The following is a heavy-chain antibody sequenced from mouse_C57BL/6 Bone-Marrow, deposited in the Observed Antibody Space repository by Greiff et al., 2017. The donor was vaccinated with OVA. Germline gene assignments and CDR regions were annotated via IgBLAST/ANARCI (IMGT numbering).Heavy chain of an antibody. CDR2: ISSGGSYT. V-gene: IGHV5-6*01. J-gene: IGHJ3*01. D-gene: IGHD1-1*01. CDR1: GFTFSSYG. CDR3: ARQGYYGPFAY. Sequence: EVNVVESGGDLVKPGGSLKLSCAASGFTFSSYGMSWVRQTPDKRLEWVATISSGGSYTYYPDSVKGRFTISRDNAKNTLYLQMSSLKSEDTAMYYCARQGYYGPFAYWGQGTLVTVSA.